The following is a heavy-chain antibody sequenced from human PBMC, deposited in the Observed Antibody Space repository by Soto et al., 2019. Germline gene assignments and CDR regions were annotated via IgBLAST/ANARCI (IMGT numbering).Heavy chain of an antibody. CDR2: IDNTGRT. J-gene: IGHJ4*02. CDR1: GDSMTSDNFY. V-gene: IGHV4-31*01. CDR3: VRGGYTHGHDTLDF. Sequence: QVHLQESGPGLVKPSQTLSLTCTVSGDSMTSDNFYWTWIRQHPGKGLEWIGFIDNTGRTSYNPALKSPLSISLDTSKSQFSLSLTSVTAADTALYYCVRGGYTHGHDTLDFWGQGTQVTVSS. D-gene: IGHD5-18*01.